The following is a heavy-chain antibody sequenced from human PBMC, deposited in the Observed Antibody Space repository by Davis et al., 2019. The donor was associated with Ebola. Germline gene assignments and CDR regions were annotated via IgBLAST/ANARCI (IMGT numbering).Heavy chain of an antibody. V-gene: IGHV4-31*03. CDR3: ARDRGSGYYSH. CDR1: GGSISTGGYY. J-gene: IGHJ4*02. CDR2: IYNSGNT. D-gene: IGHD3-22*01. Sequence: PSETLSLTCTVSGGSISTGGYYWSWIRQHPGKGLEWIGYIYNSGNTYYNPSLRSRLSISVDTSNNQFSLKLSSVIAADTAVYFCARDRGSGYYSHWGQGTLVTVSS.